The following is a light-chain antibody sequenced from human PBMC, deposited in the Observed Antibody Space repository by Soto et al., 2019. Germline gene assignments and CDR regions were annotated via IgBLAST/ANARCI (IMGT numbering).Light chain of an antibody. CDR1: SSDVGAYNY. CDR2: DVN. Sequence: QSVLTQPRSVSGSPGQSVTISCTGTSSDVGAYNYVSWYQQHPDKAPKFMIYDVNKRPSGVPDRFSVSKSGNTASLTISGLQAEDEADYYCCSYAGTPYGFGTGTKVTV. J-gene: IGLJ1*01. V-gene: IGLV2-11*01. CDR3: CSYAGTPYG.